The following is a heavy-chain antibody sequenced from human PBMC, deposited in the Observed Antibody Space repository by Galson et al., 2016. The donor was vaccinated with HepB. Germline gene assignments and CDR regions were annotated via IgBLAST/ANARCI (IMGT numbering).Heavy chain of an antibody. CDR1: GFTFTSYG. CDR3: ARDLNTAVFNVANFDN. CDR2: LYYDGRNK. D-gene: IGHD6-19*01. J-gene: IGHJ4*02. V-gene: IGHV3-33*01. Sequence: SLRLSCAASGFTFTSYGMHWVRLAPGKGLEWVAVLYYDGRNKYYADSVKGRFTIARDNSQSTLYLQMNSLRAEDTALYYCARDLNTAVFNVANFDNWGQGTLVTVSS.